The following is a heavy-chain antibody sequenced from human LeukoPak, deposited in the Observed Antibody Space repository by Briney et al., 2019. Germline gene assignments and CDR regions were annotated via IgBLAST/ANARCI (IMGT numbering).Heavy chain of an antibody. CDR3: VKDRGRDIVATISLDY. CDR2: ISSNGGST. V-gene: IGHV3-64D*06. D-gene: IGHD5-12*01. Sequence: GGSLRLSCSASGFTFSSYAMHWVRQAPGKGLEYVSAISSNGGSTYYADSVKGRFTISRDNSKNTLYLQMSSLRAEETAVYYCVKDRGRDIVATISLDYWGQGTLVTVSS. CDR1: GFTFSSYA. J-gene: IGHJ4*02.